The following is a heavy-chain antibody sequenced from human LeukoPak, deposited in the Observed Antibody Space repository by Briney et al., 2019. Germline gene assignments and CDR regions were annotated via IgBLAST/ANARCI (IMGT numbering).Heavy chain of an antibody. D-gene: IGHD5-18*01. J-gene: IGHJ4*02. Sequence: TGGSLRLSCAVSGFTFSDYGMHWVRQAPGKGLEWVSYISSSSSNINYGDSVKGRFTISRDNAKNSVYLQMNSLRDEGTAVYNCARGGPDTAVGGIPFDYWGQGTLVTVSS. CDR2: ISSSSSNI. CDR3: ARGGPDTAVGGIPFDY. CDR1: GFTFSDYG. V-gene: IGHV3-48*02.